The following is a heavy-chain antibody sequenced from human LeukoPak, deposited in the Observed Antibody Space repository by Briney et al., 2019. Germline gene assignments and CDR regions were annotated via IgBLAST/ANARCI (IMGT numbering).Heavy chain of an antibody. Sequence: GGSLRLSCTVSGFTVSSNSMSWVRQAPGKGLEWVSFIYSGGNTHYSDSVKGRFTISRDNPKNTLYLQMNSLRADGTAVYYCARRAGEYSHPYDYWGQGTLVTVSS. CDR3: ARRAGEYSHPYDY. CDR1: GFTVSSNS. V-gene: IGHV3-53*01. CDR2: IYSGGNT. D-gene: IGHD4-17*01. J-gene: IGHJ4*02.